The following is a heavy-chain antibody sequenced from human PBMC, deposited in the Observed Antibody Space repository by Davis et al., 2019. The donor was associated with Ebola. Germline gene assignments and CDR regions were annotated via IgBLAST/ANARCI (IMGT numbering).Heavy chain of an antibody. CDR2: TPSSTYA. Sequence: GESLKISCAASGFPVSSNYMSWIRQAPGKGLEWVSYITPSSTYANYADSVKGRFTISRDKSKNTLYLQMNSLRPEDTAIYYCARDGSGWHPLYFDYWGQGTVVTVSS. J-gene: IGHJ4*02. CDR1: GFPVSSNY. CDR3: ARDGSGWHPLYFDY. V-gene: IGHV3-11*05. D-gene: IGHD6-19*01.